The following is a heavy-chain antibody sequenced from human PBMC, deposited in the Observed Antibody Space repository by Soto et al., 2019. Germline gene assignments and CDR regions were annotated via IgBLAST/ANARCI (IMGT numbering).Heavy chain of an antibody. D-gene: IGHD5-12*01. CDR2: IYYSGST. J-gene: IGHJ6*02. Sequence: SETLSLTCTVSGGSISSGGYYWSWIRQHPGKGLEWIGYIYYSGSTYYNPPLKSRVTISVDTSKNQFSLKLSSVTAADTAVYYCAGYDSYYYYYGMDVWGQGTTVNVSS. CDR3: AGYDSYYYYYGMDV. V-gene: IGHV4-31*03. CDR1: GGSISSGGYY.